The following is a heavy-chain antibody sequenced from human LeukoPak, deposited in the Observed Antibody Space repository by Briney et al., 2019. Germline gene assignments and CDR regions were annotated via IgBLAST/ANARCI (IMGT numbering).Heavy chain of an antibody. D-gene: IGHD6-13*01. CDR2: IYYSGST. CDR3: ARDRGIAAARYYFDY. CDR1: GGSISSYY. V-gene: IGHV4-59*12. Sequence: SETLSLTCTVSGGSISSYYWSWIRQPPGKGLEWIGYIYYSGSTNYNPSLKSRVTISVDTSKNQFSLKLSSVTAADTAVYYCARDRGIAAARYYFDYWGQGTLVTVSS. J-gene: IGHJ4*02.